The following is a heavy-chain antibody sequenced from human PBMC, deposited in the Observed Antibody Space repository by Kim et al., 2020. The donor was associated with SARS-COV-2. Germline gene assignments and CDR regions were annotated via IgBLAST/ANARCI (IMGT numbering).Heavy chain of an antibody. CDR2: ISSNGGST. J-gene: IGHJ4*02. V-gene: IGHV3-64D*06. Sequence: GGSLRLSCSASGFTFSSYAMHWVRQAPGKGLEYVSAISSNGGSTYYADSVKGRFTISRDNSKNTLYLQMSSLRAEDTAVYYCVKGLHIVATDLPPDYWGQGTLVTVSS. D-gene: IGHD5-12*01. CDR1: GFTFSSYA. CDR3: VKGLHIVATDLPPDY.